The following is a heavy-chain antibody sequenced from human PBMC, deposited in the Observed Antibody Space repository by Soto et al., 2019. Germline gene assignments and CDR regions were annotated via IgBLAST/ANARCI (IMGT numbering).Heavy chain of an antibody. Sequence: ASVKVSCKVSGYTLTELSMHWVRQAPGKGLEWMGGFDPEDAEIIYAQKFQGRVTMTEDTSTDTTYMELSSLRSEDTAVYYCAGITMIVVGAYGMDVWGQGTTVTVSS. CDR1: GYTLTELS. CDR3: AGITMIVVGAYGMDV. CDR2: FDPEDAEI. J-gene: IGHJ6*02. V-gene: IGHV1-24*01. D-gene: IGHD3-22*01.